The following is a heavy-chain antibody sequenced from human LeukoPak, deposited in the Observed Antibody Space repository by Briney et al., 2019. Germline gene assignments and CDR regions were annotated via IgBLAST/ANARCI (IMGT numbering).Heavy chain of an antibody. CDR1: GFTFSSYA. Sequence: GGSLRLSCAASGFTFSSYAMSWVRQAPGKGLEWVANIKQDGSEKYYVDSVKGRFTISRDNAKNSLYLQMNSLRAEDTAVYYCARDPYYDILTGYYKDYWGQGTLVTVSS. J-gene: IGHJ4*02. CDR3: ARDPYYDILTGYYKDY. D-gene: IGHD3-9*01. V-gene: IGHV3-7*01. CDR2: IKQDGSEK.